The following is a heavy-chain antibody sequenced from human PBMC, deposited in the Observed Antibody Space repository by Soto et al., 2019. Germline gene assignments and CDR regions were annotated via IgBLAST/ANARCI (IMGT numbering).Heavy chain of an antibody. D-gene: IGHD3-22*01. CDR1: GFTFSSYS. CDR2: ISSSSSYI. CDR3: ARDRRDSSGYYADWYFDY. V-gene: IGHV3-21*01. J-gene: IGHJ4*02. Sequence: EVQLVESGGGLVKPGGSLRLSCAASGFTFSSYSMNWVRQAPGKGLEWVSSISSSSSYIYYADSVKGRFTISRDNANNSLYLQMNSLRAEDTAVYYCARDRRDSSGYYADWYFDYWGQGTLVTVSS.